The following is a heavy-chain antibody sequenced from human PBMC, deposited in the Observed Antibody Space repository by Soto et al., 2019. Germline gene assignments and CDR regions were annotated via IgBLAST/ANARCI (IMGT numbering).Heavy chain of an antibody. CDR3: AREDGAVSSGGGDD. V-gene: IGHV1-46*01. D-gene: IGHD3-16*02. CDR2: INPRGGST. J-gene: IGHJ4*02. Sequence: QVQLVQSGAEVQKPGASVTVSCKASGYTFTSYSMHWVRQAPAQGLEWMGIINPRGGSTRYAQKFQGRVTMTRDTSTSAVYLELSSRSSESTAVYYCAREDGAVSSGGGDDWGQGTLVTVSS. CDR1: GYTFTSYS.